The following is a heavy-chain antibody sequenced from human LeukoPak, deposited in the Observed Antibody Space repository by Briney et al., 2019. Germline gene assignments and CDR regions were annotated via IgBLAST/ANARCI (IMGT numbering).Heavy chain of an antibody. D-gene: IGHD6-6*01. Sequence: SETLSLTCTVSGHSISSYYWSWIRQPPGKGLEWIGFIYYSGSTNYNPSLKSRVTISVDTSKNQFSLKLSSVTAADTAVYYCARAWRSRSPAYAFDIWGQGTMVTASS. CDR1: GHSISSYY. J-gene: IGHJ3*02. V-gene: IGHV4-59*01. CDR3: ARAWRSRSPAYAFDI. CDR2: IYYSGST.